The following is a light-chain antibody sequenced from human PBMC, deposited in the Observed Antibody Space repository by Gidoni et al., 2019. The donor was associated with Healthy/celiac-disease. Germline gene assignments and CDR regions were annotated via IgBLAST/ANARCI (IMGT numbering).Light chain of an antibody. J-gene: IGLJ2*01. V-gene: IGLV6-57*04. CDR1: SGRIASNY. CDR3: QSYDSSSVV. Sequence: NFMLTQPHSVSESPGKTVTISCTRSSGRIASNYVQWYQQRPGSAPTTVISEDNQRPSGVPDRFSGSIDSSSNSASLTITGLKTEDEADYYCQSYDSSSVVFGGGTKLTVL. CDR2: EDN.